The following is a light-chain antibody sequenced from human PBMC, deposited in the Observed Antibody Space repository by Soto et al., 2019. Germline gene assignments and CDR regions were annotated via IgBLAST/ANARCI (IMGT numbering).Light chain of an antibody. CDR1: QSVSGSY. CDR3: HQYGTAPLT. V-gene: IGKV3-20*01. CDR2: GAS. Sequence: EIVLTQSPGTLSLSPGERATLSCRASQSVSGSYLAWYQQRLGQAPRLLIHGASSRATGIPDRFSGSGSGTDFTLTISRLEPEDFSVYYCHQYGTAPLTFGPGTKVDIK. J-gene: IGKJ3*01.